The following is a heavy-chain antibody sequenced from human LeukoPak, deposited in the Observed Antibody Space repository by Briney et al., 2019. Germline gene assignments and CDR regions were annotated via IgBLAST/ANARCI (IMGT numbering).Heavy chain of an antibody. CDR1: GFTFSSYE. D-gene: IGHD1-1*01. CDR2: ISGSGSTI. J-gene: IGHJ4*02. CDR3: AREYPDNGDGWGY. V-gene: IGHV3-48*03. Sequence: GGSLRLSCAASGFTFSSYEMNWVRQAPGKGLEWVSYISGSGSTIFYADSVKGRLTISRDNAKNSLYLQMNSLRVEDTAVYYCAREYPDNGDGWGYWGQGTLVTVSS.